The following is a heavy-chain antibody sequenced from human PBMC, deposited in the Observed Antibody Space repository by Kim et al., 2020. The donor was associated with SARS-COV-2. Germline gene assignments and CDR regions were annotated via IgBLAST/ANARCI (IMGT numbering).Heavy chain of an antibody. CDR3: ARVDTIRNFFSTNWFDP. J-gene: IGHJ5*02. Sequence: ASVKVSCKASGYTFTGYYMHWVRQAPGQGLEWMGWINPNSGGTNYAQKFQGRVTMTRDTSISTAYMELSRLRSDDTAVYYCARVDTIRNFFSTNWFDPWGQGTLVTVSS. D-gene: IGHD5-18*01. CDR2: INPNSGGT. V-gene: IGHV1-2*02. CDR1: GYTFTGYY.